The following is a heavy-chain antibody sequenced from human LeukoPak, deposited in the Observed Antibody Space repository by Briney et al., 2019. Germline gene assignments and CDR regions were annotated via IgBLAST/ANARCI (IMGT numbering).Heavy chain of an antibody. D-gene: IGHD2-15*01. CDR2: IKQDGSQK. CDR1: GFTFSSYW. CDR3: ARDLEPYCSGGSCSRLGY. Sequence: LPGGSLRLSCAASGFTFSSYWMSWVRQAPGKGLEWVANIKQDGSQKYYVDSVKGRFTISRDNANNLLYLQMNSLRAEDTAVYYCARDLEPYCSGGSCSRLGYWGQGTLVTVSS. J-gene: IGHJ4*02. V-gene: IGHV3-7*01.